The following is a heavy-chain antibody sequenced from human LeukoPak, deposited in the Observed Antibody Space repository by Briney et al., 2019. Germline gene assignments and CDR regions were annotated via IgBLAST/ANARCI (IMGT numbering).Heavy chain of an antibody. J-gene: IGHJ4*02. V-gene: IGHV6-1*01. D-gene: IGHD3-10*01. Sequence: SQTLSLTCAISGDSVSTKVATWNWIRQSPSRGLEWLATTYYRSKWYNDFAVSVKSRIAINADTSKNQFSLQLNSMSPEDTAVYYCARRSPGRGDFDYWGPGTLVTVSS. CDR2: TYYRSKWYN. CDR1: GDSVSTKVAT. CDR3: ARRSPGRGDFDY.